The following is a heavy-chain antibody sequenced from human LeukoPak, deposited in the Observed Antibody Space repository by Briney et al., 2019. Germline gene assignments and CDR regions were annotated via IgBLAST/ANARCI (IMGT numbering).Heavy chain of an antibody. D-gene: IGHD4-17*01. Sequence: GGSLRLSCAASGVTLSSFAMSWARQAPGKGLEWVSGISSSGSGDNTYYADSVKGRFTISRDNSKSTLYLQMNSLRAEDTAVYYCAKDVGGRTTWGGNFDYWGQGTLVTVSS. CDR1: GVTLSSFA. V-gene: IGHV3-23*01. CDR3: AKDVGGRTTWGGNFDY. CDR2: ISSSGSGDNT. J-gene: IGHJ4*02.